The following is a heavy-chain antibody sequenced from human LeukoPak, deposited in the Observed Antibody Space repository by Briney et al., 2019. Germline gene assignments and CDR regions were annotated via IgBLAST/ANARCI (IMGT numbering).Heavy chain of an antibody. D-gene: IGHD2-2*02. Sequence: SVKVSCKASGGTFSSYAISWVRQAPGQGLEWMGGIIPIFGTANYAQKFQGRVTITTDESTSTAYMELSSLRSEDTAVYYCARWSGYCSSTSCYRRYYYYYYMDVWGKGTTVTVSS. V-gene: IGHV1-69*05. CDR3: ARWSGYCSSTSCYRRYYYYYYMDV. CDR2: IIPIFGTA. CDR1: GGTFSSYA. J-gene: IGHJ6*03.